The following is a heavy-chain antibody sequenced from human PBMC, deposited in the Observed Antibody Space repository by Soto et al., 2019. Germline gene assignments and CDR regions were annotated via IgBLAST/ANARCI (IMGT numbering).Heavy chain of an antibody. D-gene: IGHD3-3*01. CDR2: ISAYNGNT. J-gene: IGHJ6*02. CDR3: ARAKAPTYYDFWSGPTYYYGMDV. CDR1: GYTFTSYG. Sequence: ASVKVSCKASGYTFTSYGIGWVRQAPGQGLEWMGWISAYNGNTNYAQKLQGRVTMTTDTSTSTAYMELRSLRSDDTAVYYCARAKAPTYYDFWSGPTYYYGMDVWGQGTTVTVSS. V-gene: IGHV1-18*01.